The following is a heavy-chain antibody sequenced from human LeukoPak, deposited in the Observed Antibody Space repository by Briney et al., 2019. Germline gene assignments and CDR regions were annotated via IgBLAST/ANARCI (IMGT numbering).Heavy chain of an antibody. V-gene: IGHV1-69*05. CDR1: GGTFSSYA. CDR3: AKSADRYYGSGPLDY. Sequence: SVKVSCKASGGTFSSYAISWVRQAPGQGLEWMGGIIPIFGTANYAQKFQGRVTITTDESTSTAYMELSSLRSEDTAVYYCAKSADRYYGSGPLDYWGQGTLVTVSS. D-gene: IGHD3-10*01. CDR2: IIPIFGTA. J-gene: IGHJ4*02.